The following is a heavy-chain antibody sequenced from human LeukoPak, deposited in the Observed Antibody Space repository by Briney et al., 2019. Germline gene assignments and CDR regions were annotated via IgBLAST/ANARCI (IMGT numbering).Heavy chain of an antibody. J-gene: IGHJ6*03. CDR1: GYTFTSYG. D-gene: IGHD2-15*01. Sequence: ASVKVSCKASGYTFTSYGISWVRQAPGQGLEWMGWISAYNGNTNYAQKLQGRVTMTTDTSTSTAYMELRSLRSDDTAVYYCARDPRPEGDNFVGVVPKAGRDVGGKGPTVT. CDR2: ISAYNGNT. CDR3: ARDPRPEGDNFVGVVPKAGRDV. V-gene: IGHV1-18*01.